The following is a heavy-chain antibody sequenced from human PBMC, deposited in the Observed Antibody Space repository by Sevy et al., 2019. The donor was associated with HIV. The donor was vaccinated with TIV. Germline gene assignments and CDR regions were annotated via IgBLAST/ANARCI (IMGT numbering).Heavy chain of an antibody. D-gene: IGHD3-22*01. CDR1: GIAFSTYA. CDR3: AKDFSDVYYYDSSATVDY. J-gene: IGHJ4*02. Sequence: GESLKISCAASGIAFSTYAMFWVRQAPGKGLEWVSSISESGYSTYYAVSVKGRFTLSRDNSRNTLDLQMNSLRADDTAVYYCAKDFSDVYYYDSSATVDYWGQGALVTVSS. CDR2: ISESGYST. V-gene: IGHV3-23*01.